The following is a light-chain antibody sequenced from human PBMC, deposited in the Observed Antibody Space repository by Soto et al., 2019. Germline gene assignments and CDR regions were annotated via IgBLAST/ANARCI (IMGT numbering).Light chain of an antibody. V-gene: IGKV1-5*01. Sequence: DIQVTQSPSSLSASLGDRVTITCRASQSIHNYLNWYQQKPGKAPKLLIYDASSLESGVPSRFSGSGSGTEFTLTISSLQPDDFATYYCQQYNSYSPRTFGQGTKVDIK. CDR1: QSIHNY. J-gene: IGKJ1*01. CDR3: QQYNSYSPRT. CDR2: DAS.